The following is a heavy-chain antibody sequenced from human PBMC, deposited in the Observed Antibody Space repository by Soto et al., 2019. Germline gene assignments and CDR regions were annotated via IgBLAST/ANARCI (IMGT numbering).Heavy chain of an antibody. CDR3: ARDRGAVTGDYFHY. D-gene: IGHD6-19*01. J-gene: IGHJ4*02. Sequence: QVQLTESGGDLVKPGGSLRLSCAASGFTFSGLYMSWIRQAPGKGLEWVSCIDSSGVKKYYAESVRGRFIISRDNAKNSLYLQMTSLTAEDTAVYYCARDRGAVTGDYFHYWGQGTLVTVSS. V-gene: IGHV3-11*01. CDR1: GFTFSGLY. CDR2: IDSSGVKK.